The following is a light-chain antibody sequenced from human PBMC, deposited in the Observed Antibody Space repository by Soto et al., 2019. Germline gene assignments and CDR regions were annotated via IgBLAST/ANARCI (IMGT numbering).Light chain of an antibody. CDR3: QQYNNWST. CDR2: GAS. J-gene: IGKJ1*01. CDR1: QSVSSN. Sequence: EIVMTQSPATLSVSPGERATLSCRASQSVSSNLAWYQQKPGQAPRLLIYGASTSATGIPARFSGSGSGTEFTLTISSLHSEDFAVYYCQQYNNWSTFGQGTKVEIK. V-gene: IGKV3-15*01.